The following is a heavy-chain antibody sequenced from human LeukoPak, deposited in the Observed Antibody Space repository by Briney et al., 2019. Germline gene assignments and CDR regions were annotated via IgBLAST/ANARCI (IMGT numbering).Heavy chain of an antibody. Sequence: ASVKVSCTASGYTFTGYYMHWVRQAPGQGLEWMGWINPNSGGTNYAQKFQGWVTMTRDTSISTAYMELSRLRSDDTAVYYCARKARDYYYGMDVWGQGTTVTVSS. J-gene: IGHJ6*02. CDR1: GYTFTGYY. CDR3: ARKARDYYYGMDV. CDR2: INPNSGGT. V-gene: IGHV1-2*04.